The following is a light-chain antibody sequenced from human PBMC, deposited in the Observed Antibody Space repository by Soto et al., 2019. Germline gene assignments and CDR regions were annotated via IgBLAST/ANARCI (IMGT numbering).Light chain of an antibody. CDR1: QSVGSY. V-gene: IGKV3-11*01. CDR2: DTS. CDR3: QQRTNWPWT. Sequence: IVLTQSPATLSLSPGERATLSCRASQSVGSYFAWYQQKPGQTPRLLIYDTSYRATGIPARFSGSGSGTDFALTISGIEPEDFAVYYCQQRTNWPWTFGQGTKVDIK. J-gene: IGKJ1*01.